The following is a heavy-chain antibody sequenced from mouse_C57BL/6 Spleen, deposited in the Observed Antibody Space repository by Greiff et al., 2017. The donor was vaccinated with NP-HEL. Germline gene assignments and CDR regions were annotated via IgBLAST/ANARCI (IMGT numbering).Heavy chain of an antibody. J-gene: IGHJ4*01. CDR1: GFSLTSYG. CDR3: ARKEGWFIYYGSRYSYALDY. Sequence: QVQLQQSGPGLVQPSQSLSITCTASGFSLTSYGVHWVRQSPGKGLEWLGLIWSGGSTDYNAAFISRLSISKDNSKSHVFFKMNSLQADNTAIYYCARKEGWFIYYGSRYSYALDYWGQGTSVTVSS. CDR2: IWSGGST. V-gene: IGHV2-2*01. D-gene: IGHD1-1*01.